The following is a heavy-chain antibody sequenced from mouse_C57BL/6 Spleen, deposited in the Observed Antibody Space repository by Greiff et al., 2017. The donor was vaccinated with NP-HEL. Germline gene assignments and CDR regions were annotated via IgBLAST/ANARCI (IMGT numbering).Heavy chain of an antibody. CDR2: ISDGGSYT. CDR1: GFTFSSYA. CDR3: ARGDYYGSFFDY. V-gene: IGHV5-4*01. J-gene: IGHJ2*01. D-gene: IGHD1-1*01. Sequence: EVQLVESGGGLVKPGGSLKLSCAASGFTFSSYAMSWVRQTPEKRLEWVATISDGGSYTYYPDNVKGRFTISRDNAKNNLYLQMSHLKSEDTAMYYCARGDYYGSFFDYWGQGTTLTVSS.